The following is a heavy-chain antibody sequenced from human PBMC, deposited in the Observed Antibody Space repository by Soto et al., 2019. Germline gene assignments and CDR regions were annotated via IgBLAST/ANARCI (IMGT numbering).Heavy chain of an antibody. Sequence: SGPTLVNPTQTLTLTCTFSGFSLSTSGVGVGWIRQPPGKALEWLALIYWDDDKRYSPSLKSRLTITKDTSKNQVVLTMTNMDPVDTATYYCAHTPFKNRYSSGWSRPYGMDVWGQGTTVTVSS. V-gene: IGHV2-5*02. D-gene: IGHD6-19*01. CDR3: AHTPFKNRYSSGWSRPYGMDV. J-gene: IGHJ6*02. CDR2: IYWDDDK. CDR1: GFSLSTSGVG.